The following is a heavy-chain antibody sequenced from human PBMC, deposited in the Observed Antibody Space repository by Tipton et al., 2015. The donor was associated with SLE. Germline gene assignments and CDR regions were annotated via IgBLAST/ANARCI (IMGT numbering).Heavy chain of an antibody. V-gene: IGHV3-30*04. D-gene: IGHD5-24*01. CDR1: GLPFSASA. CDR2: ISFDGNTK. CDR3: ARPHPRWLHFVDY. J-gene: IGHJ4*02. Sequence: SLRLSCAASGLPFSASAMHWVRQAPGKGLEWVAVISFDGNTKYYAESVKGRFTISRDNSKSTLYLEMNSLRPEDTAVFYCARPHPRWLHFVDYWGQGTLVTVSP.